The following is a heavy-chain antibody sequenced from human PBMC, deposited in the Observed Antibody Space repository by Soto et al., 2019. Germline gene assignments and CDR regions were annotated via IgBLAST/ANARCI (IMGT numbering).Heavy chain of an antibody. CDR3: AREMMTTAYYYYYYMDV. CDR1: GFTFSSYS. CDR2: ISSSSSTI. V-gene: IGHV3-48*01. Sequence: GGSLRLSCAASGFTFSSYSMNWVRQAPGKGLEWVSYISSSSSTIYYADSVKGRFTISRDNAKNSLYLQMNSLRAEDTAVYYCAREMMTTAYYYYYYMDVWGKGTTVTV. D-gene: IGHD4-4*01. J-gene: IGHJ6*03.